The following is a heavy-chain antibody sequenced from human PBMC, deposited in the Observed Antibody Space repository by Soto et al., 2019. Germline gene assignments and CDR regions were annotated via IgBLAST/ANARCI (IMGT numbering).Heavy chain of an antibody. CDR1: GGSISSSSYY. V-gene: IGHV4-39*01. J-gene: IGHJ5*02. Sequence: QLQLQESGPGLVKPSETLSLTCTVSGGSISSSSYYWGWIRQPPGKGLEWIGSIYYSGSTYYNPSLKRRVTLSVDTSKNQFSLKLSSVTAADTAVYYCAGRIYYYDSSGYHSWGQGTLVTVSS. CDR2: IYYSGST. D-gene: IGHD3-22*01. CDR3: AGRIYYYDSSGYHS.